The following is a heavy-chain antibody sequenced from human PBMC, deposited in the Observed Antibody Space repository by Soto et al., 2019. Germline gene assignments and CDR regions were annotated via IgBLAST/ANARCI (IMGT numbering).Heavy chain of an antibody. V-gene: IGHV4-34*01. CDR1: GGSFSGYY. CDR2: INHSGST. J-gene: IGHJ4*02. CDR3: ARAGYSYGYLDY. Sequence: SETLSLTCAVYGGSFSGYYWSWIRQPPGKGLEWIGEINHSGSTNYNPSLKSRVTISVDTSKNQFSLKLSSVTAADTAVYYCARAGYSYGYLDYWGQGTLVTVSS. D-gene: IGHD5-18*01.